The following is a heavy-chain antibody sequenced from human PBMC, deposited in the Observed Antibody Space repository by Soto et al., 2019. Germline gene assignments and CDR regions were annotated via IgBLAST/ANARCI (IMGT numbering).Heavy chain of an antibody. Sequence: QVQLQQWGAGLLKPSETLSLTCAVYGGSFRGYYWSWIRQPPGKGLEWIGEINHSGSTNYNPSLKSRVTISVDTSKNQFSLKLSSVTAADTAVYYCARSQQLVRGMDYWGQGTLVTVSS. CDR1: GGSFRGYY. CDR2: INHSGST. V-gene: IGHV4-34*01. D-gene: IGHD6-13*01. J-gene: IGHJ4*02. CDR3: ARSQQLVRGMDY.